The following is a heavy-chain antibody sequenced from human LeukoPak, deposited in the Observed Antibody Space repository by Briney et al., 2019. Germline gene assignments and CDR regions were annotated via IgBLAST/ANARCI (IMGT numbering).Heavy chain of an antibody. V-gene: IGHV1-8*01. D-gene: IGHD5/OR15-5a*01. CDR1: GYTFTSYD. CDR2: MNPNSGNT. J-gene: IGHJ5*02. CDR3: TRESLYVPRWFDL. Sequence: ASVKVSCKASGYTFTSYDINWVRQAPGQGLEWMGWMNPNSGNTGYAQKFQGRVTMTRDTSINPAYMELNTLISEDTAVYYCTRESLYVPRWFDLWGQGTLVTVSS.